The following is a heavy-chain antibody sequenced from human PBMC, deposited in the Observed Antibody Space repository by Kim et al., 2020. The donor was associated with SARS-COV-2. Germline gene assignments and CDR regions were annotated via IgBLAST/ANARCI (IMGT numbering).Heavy chain of an antibody. CDR1: GAYITNHY. D-gene: IGHD2-15*01. V-gene: IGHV4-59*11. J-gene: IGHJ5*01. Sequence: SETLSLTCTVSGAYITNHYWSWIRQPPGQGLEWIGNVYHSGSTSYNPSLKSRVTMSVETSKRQFSLQVTSVTAAATAIYYCVSEGYSDGGSFFFDSWG. CDR3: VSEGYSDGGSFFFDS. CDR2: VYHSGST.